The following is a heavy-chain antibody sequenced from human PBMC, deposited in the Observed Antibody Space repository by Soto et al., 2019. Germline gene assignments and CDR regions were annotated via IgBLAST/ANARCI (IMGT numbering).Heavy chain of an antibody. CDR3: ARVTDYYESSGYFDY. CDR2: IKQDGSEK. CDR1: GFTFSSYW. Sequence: PGGSLRLSCAASGFTFSSYWMSWVRQAPGKGLEWVANIKQDGSEKYYVDSVKGRFTISRGNAKNSLNLQMNSLRAEDTAVYYCARVTDYYESSGYFDYWGQGTLVTVSS. D-gene: IGHD3-22*01. J-gene: IGHJ4*02. V-gene: IGHV3-7*02.